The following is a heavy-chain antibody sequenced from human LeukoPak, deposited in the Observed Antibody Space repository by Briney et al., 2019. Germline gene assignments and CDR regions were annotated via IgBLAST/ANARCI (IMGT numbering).Heavy chain of an antibody. D-gene: IGHD2-15*01. CDR2: IYYSGST. J-gene: IGHJ6*03. V-gene: IGHV4-59*01. CDR1: GGSISSYY. Sequence: SETLSLTCTVSGGSISSYYWSWIRQPPGKGLEWIGYIYYSGSTNYNPSLKSRVTISVDTSKNQFSLKLSSVTAADTAVYYCARGGGSGYYYYYMDVWGKGTTVTVSS. CDR3: ARGGGSGYYYYYMDV.